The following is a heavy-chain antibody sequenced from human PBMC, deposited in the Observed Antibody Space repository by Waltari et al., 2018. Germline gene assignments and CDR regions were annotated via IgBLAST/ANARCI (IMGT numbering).Heavy chain of an antibody. D-gene: IGHD6-19*01. Sequence: QVQLMESGPGLVRPSETLSLTCNVPGGSITSDYWSWVRQPPGKGLEGVGYIYHSGTTNYNPSLRSRVSISVDTSKTQFSLKLNYVTAADTAVYYCARGHSTGWYLSHWGRGALVTVSS. V-gene: IGHV4-59*01. CDR2: IYHSGTT. CDR1: GGSITSDY. CDR3: ARGHSTGWYLSH. J-gene: IGHJ1*01.